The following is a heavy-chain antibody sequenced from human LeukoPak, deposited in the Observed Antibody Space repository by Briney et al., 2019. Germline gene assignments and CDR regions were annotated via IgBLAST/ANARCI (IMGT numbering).Heavy chain of an antibody. CDR2: INHSGST. J-gene: IGHJ5*02. V-gene: IGHV4-34*01. CDR1: GGSFSGYY. CDR3: ARHRRVWFDP. Sequence: SETLSLTCAVYGGSFSGYYWSWICQPPGKGLEWIGEINHSGSTNYNPSLKSRVTISVDTSKNQFSLKLSSVTAADTAVYYCARHRRVWFDPWGQGTLVTVSS.